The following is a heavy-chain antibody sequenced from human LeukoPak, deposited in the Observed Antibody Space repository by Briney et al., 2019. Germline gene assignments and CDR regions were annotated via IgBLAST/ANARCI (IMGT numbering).Heavy chain of an antibody. CDR2: ISSDESST. CDR3: LRDLNWSLDQ. Sequence: GGSLRLSCAASGFTFSDYWMHWVRQAPGKGLVWVSRISSDESSTNYADSVKGRFTISRDNAKNTLYLQMNSLRAEDTAVYYCLRDLNWSLDQWGQGTLVTVSS. CDR1: GFTFSDYW. D-gene: IGHD1-20*01. V-gene: IGHV3-74*01. J-gene: IGHJ4*02.